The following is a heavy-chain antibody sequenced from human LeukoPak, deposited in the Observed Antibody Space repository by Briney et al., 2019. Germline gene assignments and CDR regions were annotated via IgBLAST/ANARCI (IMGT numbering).Heavy chain of an antibody. J-gene: IGHJ4*02. V-gene: IGHV3-48*02. CDR1: GFTFISYW. D-gene: IGHD5-12*01. CDR3: ARAMRSGYDY. Sequence: GGSLRLSCAASGFTFISYWMHWVRQAPGKGLVWVSYISSRSDSIYYADSVKGRLTISRDNAENSLYLQMNSLRDEDTAVYYCARAMRSGYDYWGQGTLVTVSS. CDR2: ISSRSDSI.